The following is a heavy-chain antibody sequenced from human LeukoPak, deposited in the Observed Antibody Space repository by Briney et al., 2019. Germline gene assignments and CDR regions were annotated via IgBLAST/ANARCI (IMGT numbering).Heavy chain of an antibody. CDR1: GYAFTDYY. CDR2: INPDSGGT. J-gene: IGHJ5*02. CDR3: ARRALFGDSGYDYNWFDP. V-gene: IGHV1-2*02. Sequence: ASVKVSCKASGYAFTDYYMHWVRQAPGQGFEWMGWINPDSGGTNYAQKFQGRVTMTRDTSISTAYMELSRLRSNDTAVYYCARRALFGDSGYDYNWFDPWGQGTLVTVSS. D-gene: IGHD5-12*01.